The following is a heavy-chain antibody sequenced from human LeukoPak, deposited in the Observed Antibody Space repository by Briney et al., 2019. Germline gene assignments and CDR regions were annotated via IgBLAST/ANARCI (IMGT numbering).Heavy chain of an antibody. CDR3: ARVGGNSGSAY. CDR2: ISYDGSNK. J-gene: IGHJ4*02. V-gene: IGHV3-30-3*01. D-gene: IGHD2-21*02. CDR1: GFTFSSYA. Sequence: EGSLRLSCAASGFTFSSYAMHWVRQAPGKGLEWVAVISYDGSNKYYADSVKGRFTISRDNSKNTLYLQMNSLRAEDTAVYYCARVGGNSGSAYWGQGTLVTVSS.